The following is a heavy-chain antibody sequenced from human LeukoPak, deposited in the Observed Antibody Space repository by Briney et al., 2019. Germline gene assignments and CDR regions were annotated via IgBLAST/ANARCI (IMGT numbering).Heavy chain of an antibody. Sequence: PGRSLRLSCAASGFTFSTSAMHWVRQAPDKGLELLAFISNDGRVRFYADSVKGRFTVSRDNSKNTLYVQMNSLRVDDTAVYYCVGERDSFEFWGQGTQVTVSS. CDR3: VGERDSFEF. CDR1: GFTFSTSA. V-gene: IGHV3-30*04. CDR2: ISNDGRVR. J-gene: IGHJ3*01.